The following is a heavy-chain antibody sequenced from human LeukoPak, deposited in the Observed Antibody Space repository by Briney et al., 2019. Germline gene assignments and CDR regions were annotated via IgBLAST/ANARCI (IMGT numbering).Heavy chain of an antibody. CDR3: ARGGSPPEALGDTFDI. J-gene: IGHJ3*02. CDR2: IKRDGRSGA. D-gene: IGHD1-26*01. Sequence: PGGSLRLSCAASGFTFSNYWMHWVRQAPGKGLVWVSRIKRDGRSGATYADSVKGRFTISRDKAKNTLYLQMSSLRADDTAVYYCARGGSPPEALGDTFDIWGQGTMITVSS. V-gene: IGHV3-74*01. CDR1: GFTFSNYW.